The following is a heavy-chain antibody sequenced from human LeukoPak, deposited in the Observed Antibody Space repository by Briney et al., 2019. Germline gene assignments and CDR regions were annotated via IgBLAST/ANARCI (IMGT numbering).Heavy chain of an antibody. Sequence: GGSLRLSCAASGFIFSSCWMSWVRQAPGKGLEWVSGITASGGSTYHADSVKGRFTISRDNSINTLNLQMNNLRAEDTAIYYCAKGLGFWSGYYTPFDYWGQGSSVTVSS. J-gene: IGHJ4*02. CDR3: AKGLGFWSGYYTPFDY. D-gene: IGHD3-3*01. V-gene: IGHV3-23*01. CDR2: ITASGGST. CDR1: GFIFSSCW.